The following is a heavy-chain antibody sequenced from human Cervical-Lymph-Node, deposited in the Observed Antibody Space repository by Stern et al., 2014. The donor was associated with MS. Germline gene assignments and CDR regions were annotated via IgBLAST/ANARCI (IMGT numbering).Heavy chain of an antibody. CDR3: VTFTGDP. V-gene: IGHV1-24*01. Sequence: VQLVESGAEVKKPGASVTVSCKVSGYTLTELAMQWVRQAPGKGLEWMGGFDPEDGKTVYAQKFQGRITMTEDTSTDTAYMELSRLASEDTAVYYCVTFTGDPWGQGTLVTVSS. J-gene: IGHJ5*02. D-gene: IGHD1-14*01. CDR2: FDPEDGKT. CDR1: GYTLTELA.